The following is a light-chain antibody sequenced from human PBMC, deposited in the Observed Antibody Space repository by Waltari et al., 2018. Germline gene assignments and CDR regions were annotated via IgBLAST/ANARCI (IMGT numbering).Light chain of an antibody. CDR1: QSISSY. CDR3: QQSYSTPS. J-gene: IGKJ4*01. Sequence: DIQMTQSPSSLSASVGDSVTITCRASQSISSYLNWYQQKPWKAPKLLIYAASSLQSGVPSRFSGSGSGTDFTLTISSLQPEDFATYYCQQSYSTPSFGGGTKVEIK. V-gene: IGKV1-39*01. CDR2: AAS.